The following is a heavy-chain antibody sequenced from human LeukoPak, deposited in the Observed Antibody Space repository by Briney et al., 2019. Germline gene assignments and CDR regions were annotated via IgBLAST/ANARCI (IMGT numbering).Heavy chain of an antibody. CDR1: GFTFSSYE. J-gene: IGHJ6*02. CDR3: ARDDSRYGMDV. CDR2: ISSSGSTI. D-gene: IGHD3-22*01. V-gene: IGHV3-48*03. Sequence: GGSLRLSCAASGFTFSSYEMNWVRQAPGKGLEGVSYISSSGSTIYYADSVKGRFTISRDNAKNSLYLQMNSLRAEDTAVYYCARDDSRYGMDVWGQGPTVTVSS.